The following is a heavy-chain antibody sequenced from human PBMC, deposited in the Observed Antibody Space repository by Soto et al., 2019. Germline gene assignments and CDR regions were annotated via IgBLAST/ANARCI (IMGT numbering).Heavy chain of an antibody. D-gene: IGHD2-2*01. CDR2: ISYDGSNK. CDR3: AREGKDIVVVPAAPDYGMDV. Sequence: HPGGSLRLSCAASGFTFSSYAMHWVRQAPGKGLEWVAVISYDGSNKYYADSVKGRFTISRDNSKNTLYLQMNSLRAEDTAVYYCAREGKDIVVVPAAPDYGMDVWGQGTTVTVSS. CDR1: GFTFSSYA. V-gene: IGHV3-30-3*01. J-gene: IGHJ6*02.